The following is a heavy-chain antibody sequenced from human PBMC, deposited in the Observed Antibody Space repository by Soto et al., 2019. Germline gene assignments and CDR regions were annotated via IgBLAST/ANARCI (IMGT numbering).Heavy chain of an antibody. CDR3: ARDPMTTLVDYYYYGMDV. V-gene: IGHV1-18*01. CDR2: ISAYNGNT. D-gene: IGHD4-4*01. Sequence: ASVKVSCKASGYTFTSYGISWVRQAPGQGLEWKGWISAYNGNTNYAQKLQGRVTMTTDTSTSTAYMELRSLRSDDTAVYYCARDPMTTLVDYYYYGMDVWGQGTTVTVSS. J-gene: IGHJ6*02. CDR1: GYTFTSYG.